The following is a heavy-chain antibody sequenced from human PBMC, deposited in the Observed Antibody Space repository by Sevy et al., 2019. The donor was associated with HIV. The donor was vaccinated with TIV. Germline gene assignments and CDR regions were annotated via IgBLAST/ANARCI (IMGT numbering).Heavy chain of an antibody. CDR1: GFTFSSYA. Sequence: GGSLRLSCAASGFTFSSYAMSWVRQAPGKGLEWVSAIRGSGGSTYYADSVKGRFTISRDNSKNTLYLQMNSLRAEDTAVYYCASTYYYDSSAYYYNYYYGMDVWGQGTTVTVSS. V-gene: IGHV3-23*01. CDR2: IRGSGGST. CDR3: ASTYYYDSSAYYYNYYYGMDV. J-gene: IGHJ6*02. D-gene: IGHD3-22*01.